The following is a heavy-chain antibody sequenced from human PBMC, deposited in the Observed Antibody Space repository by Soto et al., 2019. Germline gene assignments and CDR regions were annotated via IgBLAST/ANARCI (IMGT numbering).Heavy chain of an antibody. Sequence: SVKVSCKASGGTFSSYAISWVRQAPGQGLEWMGGIIPIFGTANYAQKFQGRVTITADESTSTAYMELSSLRSEDTAVYYCARRYSSSSFLAYYYYGMDVWGQGTTVTVSS. CDR2: IIPIFGTA. J-gene: IGHJ6*02. V-gene: IGHV1-69*13. CDR3: ARRYSSSSFLAYYYYGMDV. D-gene: IGHD6-6*01. CDR1: GGTFSSYA.